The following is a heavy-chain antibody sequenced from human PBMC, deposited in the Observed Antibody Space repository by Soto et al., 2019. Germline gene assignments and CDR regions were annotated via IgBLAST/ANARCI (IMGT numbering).Heavy chain of an antibody. J-gene: IGHJ4*02. D-gene: IGHD2-15*01. CDR2: IYYSGST. V-gene: IGHV4-59*08. Sequence: PSETLSLTCTVSGGSISSYYWSWIRQPPGKGLEWIGYIYYSGSTNYNPSLKSRVTISVDTSKNQFSLKLSSVTAADTAVYYCARHRGSCLPFDYWGQGTLVTVSS. CDR1: GGSISSYY. CDR3: ARHRGSCLPFDY.